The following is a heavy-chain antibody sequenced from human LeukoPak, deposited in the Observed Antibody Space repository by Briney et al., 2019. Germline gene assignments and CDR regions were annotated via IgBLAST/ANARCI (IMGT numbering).Heavy chain of an antibody. CDR3: ARRGESTNYGDYRFDS. V-gene: IGHV3-23*01. CDR1: GFTFSSYA. J-gene: IGHJ4*02. CDR2: ISSTGRNT. Sequence: GGSLRLSCTVSGFTFSSYAMSWVRQAPGKGLEWVSAISSTGRNTYHADSVEGRFTISRDNSKNTLYLQMNSLRVEDTAVYYCARRGESTNYGDYRFDSWGQGTLVIVSS. D-gene: IGHD4-17*01.